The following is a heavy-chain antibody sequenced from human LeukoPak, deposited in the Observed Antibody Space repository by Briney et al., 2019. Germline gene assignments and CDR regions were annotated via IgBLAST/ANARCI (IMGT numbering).Heavy chain of an antibody. CDR1: GFSFSTYA. D-gene: IGHD3-3*01. CDR3: ATTYYDFWSGPPHMDV. V-gene: IGHV3-48*01. CDR2: ISSSSSSI. Sequence: PGGSLRLSCAASGFSFSTYAMSWVRQAPGKGLEWVSSISSSSSSIYYADSVKGRFTISRDNAKNSLYLQLNSLRAEDTAVYYCATTYYDFWSGPPHMDVWGKGTTVTVSS. J-gene: IGHJ6*03.